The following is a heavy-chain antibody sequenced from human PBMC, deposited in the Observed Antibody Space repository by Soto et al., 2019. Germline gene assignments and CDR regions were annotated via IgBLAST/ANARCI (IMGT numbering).Heavy chain of an antibody. Sequence: SGPTLVNPTQTLTLTCTFSAFSLSTGGVGVGWIRQPPGKALEWLALIYWDDDKRYSPSLRSRLTITKDTSKNQVVLTMTNMETVDTATYYRITSCCGGECVQSYASYYAYGSGVGGQG. CDR2: IYWDDDK. J-gene: IGHJ6*02. CDR3: ITSCCGGECVQSYASYYAYGSGV. D-gene: IGHD2-21*01. CDR1: AFSLSTGGVG. V-gene: IGHV2-5*02.